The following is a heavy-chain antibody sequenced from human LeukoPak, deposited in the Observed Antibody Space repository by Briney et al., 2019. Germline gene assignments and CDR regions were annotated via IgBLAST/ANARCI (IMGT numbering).Heavy chain of an antibody. Sequence: GGSLRLSCAASGFTFSSYALSWVRQAPGKGLEWISAIGGSGGSKYYADSVKGRFTVSRDNSQNTVYLQMNSLRADDTAVYYCAKDSTYWYYMDVSGKGTTVTVSS. CDR1: GFTFSSYA. CDR2: IGGSGGSK. CDR3: AKDSTYWYYMDV. V-gene: IGHV3-23*01. J-gene: IGHJ6*03. D-gene: IGHD3-3*02.